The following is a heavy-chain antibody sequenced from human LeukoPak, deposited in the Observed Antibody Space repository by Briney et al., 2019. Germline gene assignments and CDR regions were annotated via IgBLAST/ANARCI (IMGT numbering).Heavy chain of an antibody. CDR2: IIPIFGTA. CDR1: GGTFSSYA. D-gene: IGHD3-3*01. V-gene: IGHV1-69*05. Sequence: SVKVSCKASGGTFSSYAISWVRQAPGQGLEWMGGIIPIFGTANYAQKFQGRVTITTDESTSTAYMELSSLRSEDTAVYYCARGSSGEFIWSGYSDYYYYYMDVWVKGTTVSVSS. J-gene: IGHJ6*03. CDR3: ARGSSGEFIWSGYSDYYYYYMDV.